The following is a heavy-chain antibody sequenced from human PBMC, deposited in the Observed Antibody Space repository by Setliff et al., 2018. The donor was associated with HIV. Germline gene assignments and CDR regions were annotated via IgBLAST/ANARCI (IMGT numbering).Heavy chain of an antibody. V-gene: IGHV4-4*07. D-gene: IGHD3-22*01. CDR2: IYPTGVT. CDR1: GGSINNYY. CDR3: ARGFGASGYSEY. J-gene: IGHJ4*02. Sequence: TSETLSLTCTVSGGSINNYYWTWIRQPAGKGLEWIGRIYPTGVTNYNPSLMSRLTMSVDMSKNQFSLKLSSVTAADTAVYYCARGFGASGYSEYWGEGTLVTVSS.